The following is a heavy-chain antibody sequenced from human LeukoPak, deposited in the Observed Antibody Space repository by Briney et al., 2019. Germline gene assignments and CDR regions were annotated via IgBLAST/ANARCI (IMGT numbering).Heavy chain of an antibody. D-gene: IGHD3-9*01. CDR3: ARGGTGSENDY. J-gene: IGHJ4*02. CDR1: GFTFSSYA. CDR2: ISYDGSNK. V-gene: IGHV3-30-3*01. Sequence: PGRSLRLSCAASGFTFSSYAMHWVRQAPGKGLEWVAVISYDGSNKYYADSVEGRFTISRDDAKNSLYLQMNSLRVEDTAVYYCARGGTGSENDYWGQGILVTVSS.